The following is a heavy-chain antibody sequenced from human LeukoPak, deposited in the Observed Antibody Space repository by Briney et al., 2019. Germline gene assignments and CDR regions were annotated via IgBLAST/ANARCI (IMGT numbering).Heavy chain of an antibody. D-gene: IGHD6-6*01. V-gene: IGHV4-59*01. Sequence: SETLSLTCTVSGGSISSYYWSWIRQPPGKGLEWIGYIYYSGSTNYNPSLKSRVTISVDTSKNQFSLKLSSVTAADTAVHYCARAGYSSSPYFDYWGQGTLVTVSS. J-gene: IGHJ4*02. CDR1: GGSISSYY. CDR2: IYYSGST. CDR3: ARAGYSSSPYFDY.